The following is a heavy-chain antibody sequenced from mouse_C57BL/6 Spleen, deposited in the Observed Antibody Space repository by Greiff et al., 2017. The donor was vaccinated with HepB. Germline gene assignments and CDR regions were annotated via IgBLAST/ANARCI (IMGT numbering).Heavy chain of an antibody. CDR2: INPNNGGT. J-gene: IGHJ3*01. D-gene: IGHD2-4*01. CDR1: GYTFTDYN. Sequence: VQLQQSGPELVKPGASVKIPCKASGYTFTDYNMDWVKQSHGKSLEWIGDINPNNGGTIYNQKFKGKATLTVDKSSSTAYMELRSLTSEDTAVYYCASGFYYEVAYWGQGTLVTVSA. CDR3: ASGFYYEVAY. V-gene: IGHV1-18*01.